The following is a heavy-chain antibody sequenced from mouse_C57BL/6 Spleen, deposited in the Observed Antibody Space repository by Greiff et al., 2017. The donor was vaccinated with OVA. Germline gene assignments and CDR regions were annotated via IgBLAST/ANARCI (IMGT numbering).Heavy chain of an antibody. CDR1: GFNIKDDY. CDR3: TTGGDYYGSSYAMDY. CDR2: IDPENGDT. V-gene: IGHV14-4*01. D-gene: IGHD1-1*01. J-gene: IGHJ4*01. Sequence: EVQLKESGAELVRPGASVKLSCTASGFNIKDDYMHWVKQRPEQGLEWIGWIDPENGDTEYASKFQGKATITADTSSNTAYLQLSSLTSEDTAVYYCTTGGDYYGSSYAMDYWGQGTSVTVSS.